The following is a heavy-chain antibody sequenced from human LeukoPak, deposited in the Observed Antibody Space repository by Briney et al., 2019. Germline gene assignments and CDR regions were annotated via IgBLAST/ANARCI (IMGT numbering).Heavy chain of an antibody. CDR3: ARADHSSGFPIDY. Sequence: SVKASCKASGGTFSSYAISWVRQAPGQGLEWMGGIIPIFGTANYAQKFQGRVTITTDESTNTAYMELSSLRSEDSAVYYCARADHSSGFPIDYWGQGTLVTVSS. V-gene: IGHV1-69*05. J-gene: IGHJ4*02. CDR1: GGTFSSYA. D-gene: IGHD3-22*01. CDR2: IIPIFGTA.